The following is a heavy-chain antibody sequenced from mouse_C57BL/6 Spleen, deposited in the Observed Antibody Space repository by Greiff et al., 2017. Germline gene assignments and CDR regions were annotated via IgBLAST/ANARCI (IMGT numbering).Heavy chain of an antibody. CDR2: ISSGGDYI. J-gene: IGHJ2*01. Sequence: EVKLMESGEGLVKPGGSLKLSCAASGFTFSSYAMSWVRQTPEKRLEWVAYISSGGDYIYYADTVKGRFTISRDNARNTLYLQMSSLKSEDTAMYYCTRDRGYGNFDYWGQGTTLTVSS. D-gene: IGHD2-1*01. CDR1: GFTFSSYA. V-gene: IGHV5-9-1*02. CDR3: TRDRGYGNFDY.